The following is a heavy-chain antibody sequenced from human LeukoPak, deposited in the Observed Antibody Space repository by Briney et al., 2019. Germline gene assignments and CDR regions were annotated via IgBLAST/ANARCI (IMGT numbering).Heavy chain of an antibody. J-gene: IGHJ4*02. Sequence: ASVKVSCKASGYTFTSYDITWVRQATGQGLEWMGWMNPNSGDTAYAQKFQGRVAMTRDTSISTAYMELSSLRSEDTAVYYCARGLGDYYDTSTYYYAVAAHWGQGTLVTVSS. CDR2: MNPNSGDT. CDR1: GYTFTSYD. D-gene: IGHD3-22*01. V-gene: IGHV1-8*01. CDR3: ARGLGDYYDTSTYYYAVAAH.